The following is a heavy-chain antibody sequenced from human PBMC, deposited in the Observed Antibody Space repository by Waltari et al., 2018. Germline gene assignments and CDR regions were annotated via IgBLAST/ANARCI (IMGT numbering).Heavy chain of an antibody. V-gene: IGHV3-30*02. CDR2: IRYDGSNK. D-gene: IGHD5-12*01. CDR3: AKDQGMATIMYYFDY. Sequence: QVQLVESGGGVVQPGGSLRLSCAASGFTFSSYGMHWVRQAPGKGLEWVAFIRYDGSNKYYADSVKGRFTISRDNSKNTLYLQMNSLRAEDTAVYYCAKDQGMATIMYYFDYWGQGTLVTVSS. CDR1: GFTFSSYG. J-gene: IGHJ4*02.